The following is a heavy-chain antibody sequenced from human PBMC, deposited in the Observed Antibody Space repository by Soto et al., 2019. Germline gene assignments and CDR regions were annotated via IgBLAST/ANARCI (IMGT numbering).Heavy chain of an antibody. D-gene: IGHD4-17*01. V-gene: IGHV1-69*02. Sequence: QVQLVQSGAEVKKPGSSVKVSCKASGGTFSSYTISWVRQAPGQGLEWMGRIIPILGIANYAQKFQGRVTITADKSTSTAYMELSSLRSDDTAVYYCARGDRDYGDYPVDYWGQGTLVTVSS. J-gene: IGHJ4*02. CDR2: IIPILGIA. CDR3: ARGDRDYGDYPVDY. CDR1: GGTFSSYT.